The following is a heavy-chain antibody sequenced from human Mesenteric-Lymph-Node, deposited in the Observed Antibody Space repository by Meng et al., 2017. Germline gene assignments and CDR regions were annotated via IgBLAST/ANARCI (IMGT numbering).Heavy chain of an antibody. CDR3: ARVGWRQWSFDL. V-gene: IGHV4-30-4*01. CDR2: MDYRGST. J-gene: IGHJ2*01. D-gene: IGHD5-18*01. Sequence: QVQLQESGPGLVKPSQTLSLTCTVSGGSISSGEYFWSWIRQPPGKGLEWIGYMDYRGSTFYNPSLKSRVTISVDTSKNQFSLKLSSVTAADTAVYYCARVGWRQWSFDLWGRGTLVTVSS. CDR1: GGSISSGEYF.